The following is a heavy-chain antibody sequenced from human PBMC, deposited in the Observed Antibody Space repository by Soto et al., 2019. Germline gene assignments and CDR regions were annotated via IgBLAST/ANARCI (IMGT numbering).Heavy chain of an antibody. CDR3: AKDAYYDDSGYYYGYFDY. V-gene: IGHV3-21*04. CDR2: ITSSSSYI. D-gene: IGHD3-22*01. CDR1: GFTFSLYS. J-gene: IGHJ4*02. Sequence: GGSLRLSCAASGFTFSLYSMIWARQAPGKGLEWVASITSSSSYIYYEDSLKGRFTISRDNAKNSLFLQMNSLRAEDTAVYYCAKDAYYDDSGYYYGYFDYWGQGTLVTVSS.